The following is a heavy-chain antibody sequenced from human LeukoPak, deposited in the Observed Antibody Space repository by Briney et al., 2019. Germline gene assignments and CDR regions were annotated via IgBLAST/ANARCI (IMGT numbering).Heavy chain of an antibody. CDR1: GFTFSDHY. CDR2: TGSKANGYTT. D-gene: IGHD2-2*02. J-gene: IGHJ5*02. V-gene: IGHV3-72*01. Sequence: GGSLRLSCAASGFTFSDHYIHWVRQAPGKGLEWVGRTGSKANGYTTEYAASVKDRFSISRDDSKNSLYLQMNSLKSEDTAVYFCARAMSLRYLDPWGQGTLVTVSS. CDR3: ARAMSLRYLDP.